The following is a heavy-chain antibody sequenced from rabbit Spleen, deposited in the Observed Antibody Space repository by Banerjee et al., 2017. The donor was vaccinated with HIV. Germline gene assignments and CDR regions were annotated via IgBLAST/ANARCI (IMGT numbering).Heavy chain of an antibody. J-gene: IGHJ4*01. Sequence: QEQLVESGGGLVQPGTSPILTCTASGFSLTSSYDMCWVRQAPGKGLEWVGCIYTGNDKTYYASWAKGRFTISKPSSTTVTLRMTSLTAADTATYFCARDLVTVIGWNFNLWGPGTLVTVS. CDR1: GFSLTSSYD. V-gene: IGHV1S45*01. CDR2: IYTGNDKT. CDR3: ARDLVTVIGWNFNL. D-gene: IGHD1-1*01.